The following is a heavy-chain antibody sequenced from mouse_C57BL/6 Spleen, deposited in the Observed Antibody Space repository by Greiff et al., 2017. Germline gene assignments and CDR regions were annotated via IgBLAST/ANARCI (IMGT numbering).Heavy chain of an antibody. D-gene: IGHD4-1*01. CDR2: IYPGDGDT. J-gene: IGHJ2*01. Sequence: VQLQQSGPELVKPGASVKISCKASGYAFSSSWLNWVKQRPGKGLEWIGRIYPGDGDTNYNGKFKGKATLTADKSSRTAYMQLSSLTSEDSAVYFCARERTGTFHYFDYWGQGTTLTVSS. V-gene: IGHV1-82*01. CDR1: GYAFSSSW. CDR3: ARERTGTFHYFDY.